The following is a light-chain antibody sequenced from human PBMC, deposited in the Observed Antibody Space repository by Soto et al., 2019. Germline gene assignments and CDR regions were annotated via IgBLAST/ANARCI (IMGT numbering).Light chain of an antibody. CDR2: NVS. J-gene: IGKJ2*01. V-gene: IGKV2D-30*01. CDR3: MQGSHWPYT. CDR1: LSLLYSDGNTY. Sequence: DVVMTQSPLSLPVTLGQPASISCRSSLSLLYSDGNTYLNWFLQRPGQSPRRLIYNVSNWESGVPDRFSGSWAGTGFTLKSSRVEAEDVGVYYCMQGSHWPYTFGHGTRLQLK.